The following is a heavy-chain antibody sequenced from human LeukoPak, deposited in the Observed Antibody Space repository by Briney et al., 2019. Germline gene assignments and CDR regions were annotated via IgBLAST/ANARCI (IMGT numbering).Heavy chain of an antibody. J-gene: IGHJ4*02. CDR3: ARHTWQGLPFDD. Sequence: SETLSLTCAVYGGSFSGDFWSWIRQSPGKGLEWIGEINHGGSTTYNPSLQSRVTMSVDTSTNQISLKMTSVTAADTAIYYCARHTWQGLPFDDWGRGTQVTISS. D-gene: IGHD6-25*01. V-gene: IGHV4-34*01. CDR2: INHGGST. CDR1: GGSFSGDF.